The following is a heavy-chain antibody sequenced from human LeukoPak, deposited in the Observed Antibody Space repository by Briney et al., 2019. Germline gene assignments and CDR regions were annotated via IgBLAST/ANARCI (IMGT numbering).Heavy chain of an antibody. CDR3: AIHIVVVPAAKKKNWFDP. V-gene: IGHV4-34*01. D-gene: IGHD2-2*01. J-gene: IGHJ5*02. Sequence: PSETLSLTCAVYGGSITGYYWSWIRQTPGRGLEWVGEIHYTGATSYNPSLKSRATISTDTSKNQFSLRLSSVTAADTAVYYCAIHIVVVPAAKKKNWFDPWGQGTLVTVSS. CDR2: IHYTGAT. CDR1: GGSITGYY.